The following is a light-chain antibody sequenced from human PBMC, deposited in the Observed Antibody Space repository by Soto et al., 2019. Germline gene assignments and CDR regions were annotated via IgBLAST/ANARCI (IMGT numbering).Light chain of an antibody. V-gene: IGKV3-15*01. Sequence: EIVMTQSPATLSVSPGETATLSCRASQSVGSAVAWYQHKPGQAPRLLIVGASIRATGVPGRFSGCGSGTEFTLTISNLQSEDFAVYYCQQYRNWPPLTFGGGTTVEFK. CDR3: QQYRNWPPLT. CDR2: GAS. J-gene: IGKJ4*01. CDR1: QSVGSA.